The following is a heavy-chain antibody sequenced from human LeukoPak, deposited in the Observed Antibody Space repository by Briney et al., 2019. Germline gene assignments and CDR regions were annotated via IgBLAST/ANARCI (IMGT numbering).Heavy chain of an antibody. CDR1: GYTFTGYY. V-gene: IGHV1-2*04. CDR2: TNPNSGGT. CDR3: AVIAAAAGIFRY. Sequence: GSVKVSCKASGYTFTGYYMQWVRQDPGQGLEWMGWTNPNSGGTNSAQKFQGWVTMTRDTSISTAYMELSRLRSDDTAVYYCAVIAAAAGIFRYWGQGTLVTVSS. D-gene: IGHD6-13*01. J-gene: IGHJ4*02.